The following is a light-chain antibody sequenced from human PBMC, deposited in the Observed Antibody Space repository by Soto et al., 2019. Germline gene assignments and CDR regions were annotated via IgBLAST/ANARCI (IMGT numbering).Light chain of an antibody. CDR3: QRRNVWPPVT. Sequence: EIVLTQSPDTLSLSPGERATLSCRASQSVSSSYLAWYQQKPGQAPRLLIYGASSRATGIPARFSGGGSGTDFTLTISSLEPEDSAIYYCQRRNVWPPVTFGLGTRLEIK. CDR2: GAS. V-gene: IGKV3D-20*02. CDR1: QSVSSSY. J-gene: IGKJ5*01.